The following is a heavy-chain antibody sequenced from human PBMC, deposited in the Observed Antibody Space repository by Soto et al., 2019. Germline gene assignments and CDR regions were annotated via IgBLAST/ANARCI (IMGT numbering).Heavy chain of an antibody. Sequence: GESLKISCKGSGYSFTSYWISWVRQMPGKGLEWMGRIDPSDSYTNYSPSFQGHVTISADKSISTAYLQWSSLKASDTAMYYCARHGGIDSSGYYNYYYYGMDVWGQGTTVTVSS. D-gene: IGHD3-22*01. CDR2: IDPSDSYT. V-gene: IGHV5-10-1*01. CDR3: ARHGGIDSSGYYNYYYYGMDV. J-gene: IGHJ6*02. CDR1: GYSFTSYW.